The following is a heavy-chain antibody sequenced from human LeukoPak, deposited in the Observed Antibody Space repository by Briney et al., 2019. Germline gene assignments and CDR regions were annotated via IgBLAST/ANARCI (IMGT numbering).Heavy chain of an antibody. J-gene: IGHJ4*02. CDR3: AKEGTIFGLVPFDY. CDR1: GFTFNNYA. Sequence: GGSLRLSCAASGFTFNNYAMNWVRQAPGKGLEWVSGISASAGGTYYAGFVKGRFTISRDNSRNTLYLQMNSLRAGDTAVYYCAKEGTIFGLVPFDYWGQGTLVTVSS. V-gene: IGHV3-23*01. CDR2: ISASAGGT. D-gene: IGHD3/OR15-3a*01.